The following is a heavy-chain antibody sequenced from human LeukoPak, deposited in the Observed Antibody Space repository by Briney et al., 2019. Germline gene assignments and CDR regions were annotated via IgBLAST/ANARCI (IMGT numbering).Heavy chain of an antibody. V-gene: IGHV3-33*01. D-gene: IGHD3-22*01. J-gene: IGHJ4*02. Sequence: PGRSLRLSCAASGFTFSSYGMHWVRQAPGKGLEWVAVIWYDGSNKYYADSVKGRFTISRDNSKNTLYLQMNSLRAEDTAVYYCARGQRQYYYDSSGYYYGGGFDYWGQGTLVTVSS. CDR2: IWYDGSNK. CDR3: ARGQRQYYYDSSGYYYGGGFDY. CDR1: GFTFSSYG.